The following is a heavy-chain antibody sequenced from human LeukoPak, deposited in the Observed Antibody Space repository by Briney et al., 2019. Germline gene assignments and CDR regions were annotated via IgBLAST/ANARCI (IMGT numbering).Heavy chain of an antibody. CDR1: GFTFSSYA. Sequence: GGSLRLSCAASGFTFSSYAMSWVRQAPGKGLEWVSVISDSGSSTYYADSVKGRFTISRDNSKNTLYLQMNSLRAEDTAVYYCAKDFGGGRFDAFDIWGQGTMVTVSS. CDR2: ISDSGSST. D-gene: IGHD3-16*01. V-gene: IGHV3-23*01. CDR3: AKDFGGGRFDAFDI. J-gene: IGHJ3*02.